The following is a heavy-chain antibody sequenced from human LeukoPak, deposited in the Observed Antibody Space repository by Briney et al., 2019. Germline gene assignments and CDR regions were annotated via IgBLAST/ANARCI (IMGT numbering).Heavy chain of an antibody. CDR2: IKQDGSEK. V-gene: IGHV3-7*01. Sequence: GGSLRLSCAASGFTLRSYWMHWVRQAPGKGLEWVANIKQDGSEKYYVDSVKGRFTISRDNAKNSLYLQMNSLRAEDTAVYYCARDFGRWFIDYWGQGTLVTVSS. CDR3: ARDFGRWFIDY. D-gene: IGHD4-23*01. J-gene: IGHJ4*02. CDR1: GFTLRSYW.